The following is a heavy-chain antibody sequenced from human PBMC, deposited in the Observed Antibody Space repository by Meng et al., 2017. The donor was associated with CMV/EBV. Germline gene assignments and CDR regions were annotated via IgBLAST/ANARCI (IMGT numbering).Heavy chain of an antibody. J-gene: IGHJ5*02. CDR2: IYYSGST. V-gene: IGHV4-59*01. D-gene: IGHD3-3*01. Sequence: GSLRLSCTVSGGSISSYYWSWIRQPPGKGLEWIGYIYYSGSTNYNPSLKSRVTISVDMSKNQFSLKLSSVTAADTAVYYCARLGGVTIFGVVIPNWFDPWGQGTLVTVSS. CDR3: ARLGGVTIFGVVIPNWFDP. CDR1: GGSISSYY.